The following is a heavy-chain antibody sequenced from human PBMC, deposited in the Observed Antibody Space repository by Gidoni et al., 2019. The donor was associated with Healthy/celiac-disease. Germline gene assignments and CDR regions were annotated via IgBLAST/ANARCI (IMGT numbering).Heavy chain of an antibody. CDR3: AKGWELLWSAFDI. V-gene: IGHV3-30*18. CDR1: GFTFSSYG. J-gene: IGHJ3*02. D-gene: IGHD1-26*01. CDR2: ISYEGSNK. Sequence: VQLVESGGGVVQPGRSLRLSCAASGFTFSSYGMHWVRQAPGKGLEWVAVISYEGSNKYYADSVKGRFTISRDNSKNTLYLQMNSLRAEDTAVYYCAKGWELLWSAFDIWGQGTMVTVSS.